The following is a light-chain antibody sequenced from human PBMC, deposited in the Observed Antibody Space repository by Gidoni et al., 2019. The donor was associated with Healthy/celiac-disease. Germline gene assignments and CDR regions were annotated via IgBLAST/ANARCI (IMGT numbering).Light chain of an antibody. CDR3: QQYGSSVT. V-gene: IGKV3-20*01. CDR1: QMVSSSY. Sequence: EIVLTPSPGTLSLSPGERATLSCRASQMVSSSYLAWYQQKPGQAPRLLIYGASSRATGIPDRVSGSGSGTDFTLTISRLEPEDFAVYYCQQYGSSVTLGGGTKVEIK. CDR2: GAS. J-gene: IGKJ4*01.